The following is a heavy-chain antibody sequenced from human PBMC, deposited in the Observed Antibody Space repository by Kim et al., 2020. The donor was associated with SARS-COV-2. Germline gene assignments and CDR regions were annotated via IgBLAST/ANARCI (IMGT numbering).Heavy chain of an antibody. CDR2: IYHSVST. D-gene: IGHD3-9*01. J-gene: IGHJ4*02. Sequence: SETLSLTCAVSGGSISSSNWWSWVRQPPGKGLEWIGEIYHSVSTNYNPSLKSRVTISVDKSKNQFSLKLSSVTAADTAVYYCARSHYDILTGYYCFDYWGQGTLVTVSS. V-gene: IGHV4-4*02. CDR3: ARSHYDILTGYYCFDY. CDR1: GGSISSSNW.